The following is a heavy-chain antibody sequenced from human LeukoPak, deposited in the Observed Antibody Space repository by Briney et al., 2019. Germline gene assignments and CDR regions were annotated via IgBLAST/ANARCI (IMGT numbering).Heavy chain of an antibody. V-gene: IGHV1-18*04. D-gene: IGHD3-22*01. J-gene: IGHJ6*03. CDR3: ARDGFWLWYMDV. CDR1: GYTFTGYY. Sequence: ASVEVSCKASGYTFTGYYMHWVRQAPGQGLEWMGWISAYNGNTNYAQKLQGRVTMTTDTSTSTAYMELRSLRSDDTAVYYCARDGFWLWYMDVWGKGTTVTVSS. CDR2: ISAYNGNT.